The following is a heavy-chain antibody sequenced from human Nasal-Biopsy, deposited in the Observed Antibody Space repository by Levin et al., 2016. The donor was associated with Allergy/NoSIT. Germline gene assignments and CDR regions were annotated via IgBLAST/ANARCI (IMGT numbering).Heavy chain of an antibody. V-gene: IGHV4-59*02. CDR3: TRGDQYYDVLTGYYYHYAMDV. CDR1: GGFVNEYN. CDR2: LHKSGST. J-gene: IGHJ6*02. D-gene: IGHD3-9*01. Sequence: SETLSLTCSVSGGFVNEYNWGWVRQSPGSGLEWIASLHKSGSTEYNPSLESRLTISVDTANNQFSLKLTSVTAADTAVYYCTRGDQYYDVLTGYYYHYAMDVWGQGTTVTVSS.